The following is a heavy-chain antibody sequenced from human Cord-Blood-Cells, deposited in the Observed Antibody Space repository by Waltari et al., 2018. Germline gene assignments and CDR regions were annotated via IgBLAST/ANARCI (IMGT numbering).Heavy chain of an antibody. CDR2: IYDSGGST. Sequence: QVQLQESGPGLVKPSETLSLTCDVSGDSISSSYWSWIRQSPGKGLEWIGRIYDSGGSTDYSPSLKSRVTISTDTSKNQFSLKLMSVTAADTAVYYCARGGAMWLYGSSRPEYFEFWGQGALVTVSS. J-gene: IGHJ1*01. CDR1: GDSISSSY. D-gene: IGHD4-17*01. V-gene: IGHV4-59*12. CDR3: ARGGAMWLYGSSRPEYFEF.